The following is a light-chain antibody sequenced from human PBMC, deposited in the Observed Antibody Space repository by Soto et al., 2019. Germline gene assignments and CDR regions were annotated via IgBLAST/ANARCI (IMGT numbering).Light chain of an antibody. CDR3: SSFASSNTVI. J-gene: IGLJ2*01. V-gene: IGLV2-8*01. Sequence: QSALTQPPSASGSPGQSVAISCTGSNSDVGAYNYVSWYQQFPGKAPQIMIYEVDKRPSGVPDRFSGSKSGNTASLTVSGLQAEDEADYYCSSFASSNTVIFGGGTKLTVL. CDR2: EVD. CDR1: NSDVGAYNY.